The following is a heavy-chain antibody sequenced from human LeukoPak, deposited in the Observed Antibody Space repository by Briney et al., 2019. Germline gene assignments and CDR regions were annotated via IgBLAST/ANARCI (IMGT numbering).Heavy chain of an antibody. CDR1: GGSISSYY. CDR2: IYYSGST. Sequence: PSETLSLTCTVSGGSISSYYWSWIRQPPGKGLGWIGYIYYSGSTNYNPSLKSRVTIPVDTSKNQFSLKLSSVTAADTAVYYCASKYTTGGFDYWGQGTLVTVSS. D-gene: IGHD1-1*01. J-gene: IGHJ4*02. CDR3: ASKYTTGGFDY. V-gene: IGHV4-59*01.